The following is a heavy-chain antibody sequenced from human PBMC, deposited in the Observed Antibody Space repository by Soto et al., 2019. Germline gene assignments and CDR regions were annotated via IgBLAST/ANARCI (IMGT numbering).Heavy chain of an antibody. V-gene: IGHV1-69*01. CDR2: IIPIFGTA. CDR3: ARDQGGDDSSGYYYVFDY. D-gene: IGHD3-22*01. CDR1: GGTFSSYA. Sequence: QVQLVQSGAEVKKPGSSVKVSRKASGGTFSSYAISWVRQAPGQGLEWMGGIIPIFGTANYAQKFQGRVTITADESTSTAYMELSSLRSEDTAVYYCARDQGGDDSSGYYYVFDYWGQGTLVTVSS. J-gene: IGHJ4*02.